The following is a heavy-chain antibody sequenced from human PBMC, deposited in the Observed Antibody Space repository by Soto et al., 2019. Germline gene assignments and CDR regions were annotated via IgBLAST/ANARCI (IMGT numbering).Heavy chain of an antibody. CDR3: ARFRVPNWNPTGYFDY. Sequence: SETLSLTCTVSGGSISSGGYYWSWIRQHPGKGLEWIGYIYYSGNTYYNPSLKSRVTISVDTSKNQFSLKLSSVTAADTAVYYCARFRVPNWNPTGYFDYWGQGTLVTVAS. CDR1: GGSISSGGYY. J-gene: IGHJ4*02. CDR2: IYYSGNT. V-gene: IGHV4-31*03. D-gene: IGHD1-20*01.